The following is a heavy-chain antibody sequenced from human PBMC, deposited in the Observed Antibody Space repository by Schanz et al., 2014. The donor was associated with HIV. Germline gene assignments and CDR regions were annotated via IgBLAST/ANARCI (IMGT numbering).Heavy chain of an antibody. Sequence: EVQLLESGGGLVQPGGSLRLSCAASGFTFSNYAMSWVRQAPGKGLEWVSSISESGGRTYYADSVNGRFTISRDNSKNTLYLQMTTLRTEDTAVYYYAKPEYDSSGNSQSHFDYWGQGTLVTVSS. CDR3: AKPEYDSSGNSQSHFDY. V-gene: IGHV3-23*01. D-gene: IGHD3-22*01. CDR2: ISESGGRT. CDR1: GFTFSNYA. J-gene: IGHJ4*02.